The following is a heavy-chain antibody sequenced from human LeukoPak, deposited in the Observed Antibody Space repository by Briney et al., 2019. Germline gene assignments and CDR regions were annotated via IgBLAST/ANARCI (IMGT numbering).Heavy chain of an antibody. CDR1: GFAFSDDS. V-gene: IGHV3-21*01. CDR2: ISSTSTYI. J-gene: IGHJ4*02. CDR3: AREYTAMAYDY. D-gene: IGHD5-18*01. Sequence: GGSLRLSCVASGFAFSDDSMNWVRQPPEKGLEWVSSISSTSTYIYYADSVKGRFTISRDNAWNSLFLQMNNLRVDDSAVYYCAREYTAMAYDYWGQGNLVTVSS.